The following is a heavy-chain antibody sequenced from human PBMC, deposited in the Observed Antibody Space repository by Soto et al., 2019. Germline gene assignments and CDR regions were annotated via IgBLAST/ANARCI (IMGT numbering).Heavy chain of an antibody. D-gene: IGHD2-2*01. V-gene: IGHV1-3*01. CDR1: GYTFTSYT. CDR2: INAGSGNT. CDR3: ARVSEPASSTWHVNGXY. J-gene: IGHJ4*02. Sequence: ASVKVSCKASGYTFTSYTIHWVRQAPGQRLEWMGWINAGSGNTRYSQKLQGRVSLTRDTSASLAYMELSSLRSEDTAVYYCARVSEPASSTWHVNGXYWGQGTPVTVSS.